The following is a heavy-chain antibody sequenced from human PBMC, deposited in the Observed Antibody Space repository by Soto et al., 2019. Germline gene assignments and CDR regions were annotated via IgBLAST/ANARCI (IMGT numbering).Heavy chain of an antibody. CDR2: IWYDGSNK. CDR1: GFTFSSNG. Sequence: QVHLVESGGGVVQPGRSLRLSCAASGFTFSSNGMHWVRQAPGKGLEWVAVIWYDGSNKDYADCVKGRFTISRDNSKNMLYLQMNSLRAEDTAVYYCARVSLFVSSGGFDPWGQGTLVSVSS. CDR3: ARVSLFVSSGGFDP. V-gene: IGHV3-33*01. D-gene: IGHD3-22*01. J-gene: IGHJ5*02.